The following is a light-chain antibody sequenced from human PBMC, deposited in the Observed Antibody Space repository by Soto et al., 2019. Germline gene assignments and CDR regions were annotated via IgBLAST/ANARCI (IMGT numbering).Light chain of an antibody. Sequence: IVLTQSTSTLSVSPGERATLSCRASQSVGTNLAWYQQRPGQAPRLLVYGASTRASGIPPRFSGSGSGTDFTLTISSLQSEDVAVYYCQQYNNWPPITFGQGTRLEIK. CDR1: QSVGTN. CDR3: QQYNNWPPIT. CDR2: GAS. V-gene: IGKV3-15*01. J-gene: IGKJ5*01.